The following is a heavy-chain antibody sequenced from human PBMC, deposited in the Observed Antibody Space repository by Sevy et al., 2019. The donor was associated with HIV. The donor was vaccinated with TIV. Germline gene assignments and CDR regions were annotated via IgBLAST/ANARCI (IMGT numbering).Heavy chain of an antibody. D-gene: IGHD6-6*01. Sequence: ASVKVSCKASGGTFSSYAISWVRQAPGQGLEWMGGIIPILGIANYAQKFQGRVTITADKSTSTAYMELSSLRSEDTAVYCCAGAGPLEYSSSRFDYWGQGTLVTVSS. CDR3: AGAGPLEYSSSRFDY. CDR2: IIPILGIA. J-gene: IGHJ4*02. V-gene: IGHV1-69*10. CDR1: GGTFSSYA.